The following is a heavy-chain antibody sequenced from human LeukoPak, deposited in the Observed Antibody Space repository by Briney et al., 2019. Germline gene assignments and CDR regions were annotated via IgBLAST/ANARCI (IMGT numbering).Heavy chain of an antibody. CDR1: GFTFGSYS. Sequence: GGSLRLSCAASGFTFGSYSMNWVRQAPGKGLEWVSSISSSSSYIYYADSVKGRFTISRDNAKNSLYLQMNSLRAEDTAVYYCARVDYYDSSGYYLPDYWGQGTLVTVSS. CDR3: ARVDYYDSSGYYLPDY. D-gene: IGHD3-22*01. CDR2: ISSSSSYI. V-gene: IGHV3-21*01. J-gene: IGHJ4*02.